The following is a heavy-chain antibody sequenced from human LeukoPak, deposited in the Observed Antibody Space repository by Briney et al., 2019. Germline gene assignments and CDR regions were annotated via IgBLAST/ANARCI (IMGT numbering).Heavy chain of an antibody. J-gene: IGHJ4*02. V-gene: IGHV3-21*01. CDR3: ARGRTSSSSSRPLVY. D-gene: IGHD6-6*01. CDR1: GFTFSSYS. Sequence: GGSLRLSCAASGFTFSSYSMNWVRQAPGKGLEWVSSISSSSSYIYYADSVKGRFTISRDNAKNSLYLQMNSLRAEDTAVYYCARGRTSSSSSRPLVYWGQGTLVTVSS. CDR2: ISSSSSYI.